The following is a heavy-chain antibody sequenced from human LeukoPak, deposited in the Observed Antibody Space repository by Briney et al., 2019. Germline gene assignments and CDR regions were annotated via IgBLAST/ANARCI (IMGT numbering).Heavy chain of an antibody. CDR3: ARATYDSSVHFDY. CDR1: GGSVSSGSY. CDR2: IYYSGST. J-gene: IGHJ4*02. V-gene: IGHV4-61*01. Sequence: SETLSLTCTVSGGSVSSGSYWSWIRQPPGKGLEWIGYIYYSGSTNYNPSLQSRVTISVDTSKSQFPLKLSSVTAADTAVYYCARATYDSSVHFDYWGQGTLVTVSS. D-gene: IGHD3-22*01.